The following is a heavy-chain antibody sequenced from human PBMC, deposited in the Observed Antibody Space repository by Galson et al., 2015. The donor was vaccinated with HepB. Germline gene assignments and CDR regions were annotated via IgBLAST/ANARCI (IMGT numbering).Heavy chain of an antibody. D-gene: IGHD2-2*03. CDR3: ARDGYSYGSKLGSCDY. J-gene: IGHJ4*02. V-gene: IGHV1-3*01. CDR1: GYTFTNYC. Sequence: SVKVSCKASGYTFTNYCIHWVRQAPGQRLEWMGWINPVNGNTKYSQRIQGRVTIIRDTSASTAYMELSSLTSEDTAVYYCARDGYSYGSKLGSCDYWGQGTLVTVSS. CDR2: INPVNGNT.